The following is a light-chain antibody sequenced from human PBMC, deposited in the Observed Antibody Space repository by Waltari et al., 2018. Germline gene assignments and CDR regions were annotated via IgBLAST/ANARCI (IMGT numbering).Light chain of an antibody. J-gene: IGKJ3*01. V-gene: IGKV1-39*01. Sequence: DIQMTQSPSSLSASAGDRVPITCRASQTISNYLNWYQPKPGKAPKLLIYAASSLQSGVPSRFSGSGSGTDFTLTINSLQPEDFATYYCQQSYRTLTFGPGTKVDLQ. CDR1: QTISNY. CDR3: QQSYRTLT. CDR2: AAS.